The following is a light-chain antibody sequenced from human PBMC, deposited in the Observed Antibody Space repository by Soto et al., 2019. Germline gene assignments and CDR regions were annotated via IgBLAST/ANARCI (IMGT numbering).Light chain of an antibody. Sequence: EIVMTQSPATLSVSPGERTTLSCRASQSVSSNLAWYQQKPGQAPRLLIYGASSRATGIPARFSGSGSGTEFTLTIRSLQSEDFETYYCQQINSYPRTLGQGTKVDIK. J-gene: IGKJ1*01. CDR1: QSVSSN. CDR3: QQINSYPRT. V-gene: IGKV3-15*01. CDR2: GAS.